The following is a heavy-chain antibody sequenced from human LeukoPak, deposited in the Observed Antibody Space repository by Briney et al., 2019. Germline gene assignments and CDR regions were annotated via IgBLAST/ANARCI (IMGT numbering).Heavy chain of an antibody. D-gene: IGHD5-18*01. V-gene: IGHV3-33*01. J-gene: IGHJ4*02. Sequence: GGSLRLSCAASGFTFSSYGMHWVRQDPGKGLEWVAVIWYDGSNKYYADSVKGRFTISRDNSKNTLYLQMNSLRAEDTAVYYCARDALGYSYGDYWGQGTLVTVSS. CDR1: GFTFSSYG. CDR2: IWYDGSNK. CDR3: ARDALGYSYGDY.